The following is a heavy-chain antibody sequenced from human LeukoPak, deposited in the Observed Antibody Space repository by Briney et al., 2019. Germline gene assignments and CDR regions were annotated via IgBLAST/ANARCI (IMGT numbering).Heavy chain of an antibody. D-gene: IGHD2-15*01. V-gene: IGHV1-2*02. J-gene: IGHJ3*02. CDR1: GYTFTGYY. Sequence: ASVKVSCKASGYTFTGYYMHWVRQSPGQGLEWMGWINPNSGGTNYAQKFQGRVTMTRDTSISTAYMELGRLRSDDTAVYYCARGYCSGGSCYFRDAFDIWGQGTMVTVSS. CDR2: INPNSGGT. CDR3: ARGYCSGGSCYFRDAFDI.